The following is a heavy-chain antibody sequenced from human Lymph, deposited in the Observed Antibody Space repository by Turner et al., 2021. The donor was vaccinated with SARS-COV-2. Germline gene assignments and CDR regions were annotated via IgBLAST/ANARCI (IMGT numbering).Heavy chain of an antibody. Sequence: QVQLVQSAAEVKKPGASVKVSCKASGYTLTGYYMHWVRQAPEQGLEWMGWIHPNSGGTNYAQKFQGRVTMTRDTSISTAYMDLSRLRSDDTAMYYCARSRDLQSMVRGVDPFDYWGQGTLVTVSS. D-gene: IGHD3-10*01. CDR3: ARSRDLQSMVRGVDPFDY. J-gene: IGHJ4*02. CDR1: GYTLTGYY. V-gene: IGHV1-2*02. CDR2: IHPNSGGT.